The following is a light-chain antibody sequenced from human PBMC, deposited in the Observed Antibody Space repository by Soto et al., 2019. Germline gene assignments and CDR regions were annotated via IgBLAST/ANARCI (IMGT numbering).Light chain of an antibody. CDR3: QQSFITPPLT. V-gene: IGKV1-39*01. Sequence: DIQMSQSPSSLSASIGDRITITCRASQSISTYLNWYQQKPGKAPRLLIYGASTLQNGVPSRFSGSGSATDYTLTISSLQPEDVATYYCQQSFITPPLTFGGGTTVEMK. CDR2: GAS. CDR1: QSISTY. J-gene: IGKJ4*01.